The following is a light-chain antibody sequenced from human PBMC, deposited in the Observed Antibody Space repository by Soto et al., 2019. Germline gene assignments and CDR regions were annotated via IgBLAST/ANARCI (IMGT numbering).Light chain of an antibody. Sequence: EIVLTQSPGTLSLSPWERATLSCRASQSVSSSYLAWYQQKPGQAPRLLIYGASSRATGIPDRFSGSGSGTDFTLTISRLEPEDFAVYYCQQYGSSPTWTFGQGTKVAIK. CDR1: QSVSSSY. J-gene: IGKJ1*01. CDR3: QQYGSSPTWT. CDR2: GAS. V-gene: IGKV3-20*01.